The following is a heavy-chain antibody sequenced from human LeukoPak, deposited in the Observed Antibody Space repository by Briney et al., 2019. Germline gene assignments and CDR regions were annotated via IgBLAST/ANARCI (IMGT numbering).Heavy chain of an antibody. CDR3: ARGYSSGYPSYYYYMDV. CDR1: GGSFSGYY. J-gene: IGHJ6*03. Sequence: SETLSLTCAVYGGSFSGYYWSWIRQPPGKGLEWIGEINHSGSTNYNPSLKSRVTISVDTSKNQFSLKLSSVTAADTAVYYCARGYSSGYPSYYYYMDVWGKGTTVTVSS. D-gene: IGHD3-22*01. V-gene: IGHV4-34*01. CDR2: INHSGST.